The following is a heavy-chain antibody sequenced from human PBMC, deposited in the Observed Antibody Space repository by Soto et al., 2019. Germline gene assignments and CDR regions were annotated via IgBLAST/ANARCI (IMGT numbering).Heavy chain of an antibody. D-gene: IGHD5-18*01. CDR1: GFTFSSYA. CDR3: AKDGGYGSGYSPRYDCGMDA. CDR2: ISGSGGST. J-gene: IGHJ6*02. V-gene: IGHV3-23*01. Sequence: EVQLLESGGGLVQPGGSLRLSCAASGFTFSSYAMSWVRQAPGKGLEWVSAISGSGGSTYYADSVKGRFTISRDNSQNTLSRQMDSLRAEDTAVYSWAKDGGYGSGYSPRYDCGMDAWGQGTTVTVSS.